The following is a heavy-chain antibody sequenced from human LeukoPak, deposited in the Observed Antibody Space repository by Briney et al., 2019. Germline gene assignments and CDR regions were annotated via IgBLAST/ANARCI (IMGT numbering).Heavy chain of an antibody. J-gene: IGHJ5*02. CDR2: ISGSGGST. Sequence: GALRLSCAASGFTFSSYAMSWVRQAPGKGLEWVSAISGSGGSTYYADSVKGRFTISRDNSKNTLYLQMNSLRAEDTAVYYCAKRLIVGATMDPWGQGTLVTVSS. V-gene: IGHV3-23*01. CDR3: AKRLIVGATMDP. CDR1: GFTFSSYA. D-gene: IGHD1-26*01.